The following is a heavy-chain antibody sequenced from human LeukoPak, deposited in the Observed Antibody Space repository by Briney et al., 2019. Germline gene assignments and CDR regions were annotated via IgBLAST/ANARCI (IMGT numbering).Heavy chain of an antibody. D-gene: IGHD5-18*01. J-gene: IGHJ4*02. CDR3: AKDHPAMVYYFDY. CDR2: ISGSGGST. CDR1: GFTFSSYA. V-gene: IGHV3-23*01. Sequence: GGSLRLSCAASGFTFSSYAMSWVRQAPGKGLEWVSTISGSGGSTYYADSVKGRFTISRDNSKNTLYLQMNSLRAKDTAVYYCAKDHPAMVYYFDYWGQGTLVTVSS.